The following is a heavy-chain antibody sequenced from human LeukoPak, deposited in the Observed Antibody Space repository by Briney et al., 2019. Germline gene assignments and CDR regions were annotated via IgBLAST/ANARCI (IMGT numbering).Heavy chain of an antibody. Sequence: ASVKVSCKGAGYTFTSYGISWVRQAPGQGLEWMGWISAYNGNTNYAQKLQGRVTMTTDTSTSTAYMELRSLRSDDTAVYYCARATVTTKKVDYWGQGTLVTVSS. CDR1: GYTFTSYG. CDR2: ISAYNGNT. D-gene: IGHD4-17*01. J-gene: IGHJ4*02. V-gene: IGHV1-18*01. CDR3: ARATVTTKKVDY.